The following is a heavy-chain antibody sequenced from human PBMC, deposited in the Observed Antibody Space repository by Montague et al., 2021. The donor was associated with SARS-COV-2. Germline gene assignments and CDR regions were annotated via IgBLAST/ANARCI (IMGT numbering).Heavy chain of an antibody. CDR1: GGSFSGYY. J-gene: IGHJ3*01. Sequence: SETLSLTCIVYGGSFSGYYWTWIRQPPGKGLEWVGEINDRGSTNYNPSFESRLTMSVDTSKNQFSLRLKSVSAADTAVYYCARGQVTIFGVLIMLPAAGAVDVWGQGTTVTVSS. V-gene: IGHV4-34*01. D-gene: IGHD3-3*01. CDR2: INDRGST. CDR3: ARGQVTIFGVLIMLPAAGAVDV.